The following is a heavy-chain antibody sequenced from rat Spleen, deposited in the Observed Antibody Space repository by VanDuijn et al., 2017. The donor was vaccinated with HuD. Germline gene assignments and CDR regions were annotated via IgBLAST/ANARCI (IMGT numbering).Heavy chain of an antibody. CDR3: ARSLAYFDY. CDR1: GFTFNDYW. J-gene: IGHJ2*01. Sequence: EVRLVESGGGLVQPGRSLKLSCAASGFTFNDYWMGWVRQAPGKGLEWVASISYDGGNTYYRDAVKGRFTISRDNAKNTQYLQMDSLRSEDTATYYCARSLAYFDYWGQGVMVTVSS. V-gene: IGHV5S13*01. CDR2: ISYDGGNT.